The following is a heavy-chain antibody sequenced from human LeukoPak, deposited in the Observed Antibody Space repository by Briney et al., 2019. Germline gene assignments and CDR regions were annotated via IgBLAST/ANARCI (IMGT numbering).Heavy chain of an antibody. V-gene: IGHV5-51*01. D-gene: IGHD3-22*01. CDR3: ARHFFRFYYDSSDDYFDY. CDR1: GYSFTSYW. J-gene: IGHJ4*02. Sequence: GESLKISCKGSGYSFTSYWIGWVRQMPGKGLEWMGIIYPGDSDTRYSPSFQGQVTISADKSISTAYLQWSSLKASDTAMYYCARHFFRFYYDSSDDYFDYWGQGTLVTVSS. CDR2: IYPGDSDT.